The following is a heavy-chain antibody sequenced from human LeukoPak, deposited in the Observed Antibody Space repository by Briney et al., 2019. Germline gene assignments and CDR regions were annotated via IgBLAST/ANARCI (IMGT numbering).Heavy chain of an antibody. CDR3: AREGIFSSSVAFDI. CDR1: GFTFSSYS. D-gene: IGHD2/OR15-2a*01. V-gene: IGHV3-48*01. J-gene: IGHJ3*02. Sequence: GGSLRLSCAASGFTFSSYSMNWVRQAPGKGLEWVSYISSSSSTIYYADSVKGRFTISRDNSKNTLYLQMNSLRAEDTAVYYCAREGIFSSSVAFDIWGQGTMVTVSS. CDR2: ISSSSSTI.